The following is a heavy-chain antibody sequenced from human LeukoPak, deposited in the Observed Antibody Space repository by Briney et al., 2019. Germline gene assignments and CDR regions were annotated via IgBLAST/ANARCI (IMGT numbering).Heavy chain of an antibody. CDR1: GFTVSSNY. D-gene: IGHD3-10*01. J-gene: IGHJ4*02. Sequence: GGSLRLSCAASGFTVSSNYMSWVRQAPGKGLEWVSVIYSGGSTHYADSVKGRFTISRDNSKNTLYLQMNSLRAEDTAVYYCARGRVRGVISPFDYWGQGTLVTVSS. CDR3: ARGRVRGVISPFDY. CDR2: IYSGGST. V-gene: IGHV3-53*01.